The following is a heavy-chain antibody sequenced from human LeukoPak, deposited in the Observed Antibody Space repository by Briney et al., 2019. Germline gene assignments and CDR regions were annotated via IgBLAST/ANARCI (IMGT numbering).Heavy chain of an antibody. CDR1: GGSFSGYY. D-gene: IGHD2-2*01. V-gene: IGHV4-34*01. Sequence: SETLSLTCAVYGGSFSGYYWSWIRQPPGKGLEWIGEINHSGSTNYNPSLKSRVTISVDTSKNQFSLKLSSVTAADTAVYYCARGKVVVVPALYYYGMDVWSQGTTVTVSS. CDR3: ARGKVVVVPALYYYGMDV. CDR2: INHSGST. J-gene: IGHJ6*02.